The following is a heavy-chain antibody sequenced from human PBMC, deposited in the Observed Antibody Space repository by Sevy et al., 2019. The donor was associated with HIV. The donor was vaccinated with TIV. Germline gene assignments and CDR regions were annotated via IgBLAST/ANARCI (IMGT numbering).Heavy chain of an antibody. Sequence: GGSLRLSCEASGFTFSDHYMDWVRQAPGKGLEWVGRIRKKTNSYNTEDAATVKDRFTVSRDDSKKSLYLQMNSLKIDDTAVYFCARGHVLGCHYYFDHWGQGTQVTVSS. J-gene: IGHJ4*02. CDR2: IRKKTNSYNT. CDR3: ARGHVLGCHYYFDH. D-gene: IGHD7-27*01. V-gene: IGHV3-72*01. CDR1: GFTFSDHY.